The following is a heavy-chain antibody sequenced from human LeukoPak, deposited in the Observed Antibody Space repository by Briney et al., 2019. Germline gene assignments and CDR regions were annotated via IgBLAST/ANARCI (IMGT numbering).Heavy chain of an antibody. CDR1: GFTLSNYN. V-gene: IGHV3-21*01. J-gene: IGHJ4*02. CDR2: ISSSSSYI. D-gene: IGHD3-22*01. CDR3: ARDAYYYDSSGRDY. Sequence: PGGSLRLSCAASGFTLSNYNMNWVRQPPGKGREWVSSISSSSSYIYYADSVKGRFTISRDNAKNSLYLQMNSLRAEDTAVYYCARDAYYYDSSGRDYWGQGTLVTVSS.